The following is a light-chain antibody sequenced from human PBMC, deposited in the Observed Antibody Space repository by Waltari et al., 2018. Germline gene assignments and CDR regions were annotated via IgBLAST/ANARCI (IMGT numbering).Light chain of an antibody. J-gene: IGKJ4*01. Sequence: RTSKTSTGIWLTWYHQEPGQAPMLLSYGASNRAPGIPDSFSGSGSGTDFTLTISRLEPEDSAVYYCQQYDGSVVTFGGGTKVEIK. CDR3: QQYDGSVVT. V-gene: IGKV3-20*01. CDR1: KTSTGIW. CDR2: GAS.